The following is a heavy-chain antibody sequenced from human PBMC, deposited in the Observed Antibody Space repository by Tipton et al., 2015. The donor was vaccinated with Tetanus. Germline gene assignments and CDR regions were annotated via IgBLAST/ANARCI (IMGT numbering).Heavy chain of an antibody. CDR1: GASIRGSGFF. V-gene: IGHV4-31*03. CDR3: ARGLPREPFYLDY. D-gene: IGHD1-26*01. CDR2: IYYSGDT. Sequence: TLSLTCTVSGASIRGSGFFWNWVRQHPGKGLEWIGYIYYSGDTYINPSLKSRVTMSVDTSKNQFSLNVSSVTAADTAVYFCARGLPREPFYLDYWGQGKQVTVSS. J-gene: IGHJ4*02.